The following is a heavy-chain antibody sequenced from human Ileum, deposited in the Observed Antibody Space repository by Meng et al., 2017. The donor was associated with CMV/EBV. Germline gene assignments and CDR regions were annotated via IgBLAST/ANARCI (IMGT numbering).Heavy chain of an antibody. Sequence: SETLSLTCTVSGGAMSGYYWRWIRQPPGKGLEWIGKIYNSGNNKYSPSLTGRVTISVDTSKNQFSLRLSSVTAADTAVYYCARVKNDLYHSYGMDVWGQGTTVTVSS. D-gene: IGHD1-1*01. CDR2: IYNSGNN. CDR1: GGAMSGYY. V-gene: IGHV4-59*01. CDR3: ARVKNDLYHSYGMDV. J-gene: IGHJ6*02.